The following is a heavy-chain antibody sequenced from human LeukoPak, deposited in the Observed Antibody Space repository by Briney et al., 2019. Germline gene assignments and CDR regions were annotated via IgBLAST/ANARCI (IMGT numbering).Heavy chain of an antibody. CDR3: TTYVGATAY. Sequence: PGGSLRLSCAASGFTFSNARMNWVRQAPGKGLEWVGRFKTKTDDGATDYSAPVKARFTISRDDSKTTLYLQMNGLKTEDTAIYYCTTYVGATAYWGQGTLVTVSS. CDR1: GFTFSNAR. D-gene: IGHD1-26*01. V-gene: IGHV3-15*01. CDR2: FKTKTDDGAT. J-gene: IGHJ4*02.